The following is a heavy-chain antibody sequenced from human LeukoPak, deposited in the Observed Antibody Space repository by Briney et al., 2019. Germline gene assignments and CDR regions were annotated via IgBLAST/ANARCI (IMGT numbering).Heavy chain of an antibody. J-gene: IGHJ3*02. CDR1: GSTFSTSW. CDR2: IKQDGSEK. V-gene: IGHV3-7*01. D-gene: IGHD5-12*01. Sequence: GGSLRLSCAASGSTFSTSWMTWVRQAPGKGLEWVANIKQDGSEKFCVDSVKGRFTISRDNAKNSLYLQMNSLRAEDTAVYYCARDNGPSGYDAFDIWGQGTMVTVSS. CDR3: ARDNGPSGYDAFDI.